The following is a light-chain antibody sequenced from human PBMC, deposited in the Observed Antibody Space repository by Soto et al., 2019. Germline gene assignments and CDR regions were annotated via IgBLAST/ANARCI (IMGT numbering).Light chain of an antibody. CDR3: QESFFTLGT. CDR2: GAS. Sequence: DIQMTQSPSSLSASVGDRVTITCRASQYIGDFLNWYQQTPGKAPKLLIFGASNLHIGVSSRFSGSGSGTEFTLTINNLQREDFATYYCQESFFTLGTFGRGTKVEI. V-gene: IGKV1-39*01. J-gene: IGKJ1*01. CDR1: QYIGDF.